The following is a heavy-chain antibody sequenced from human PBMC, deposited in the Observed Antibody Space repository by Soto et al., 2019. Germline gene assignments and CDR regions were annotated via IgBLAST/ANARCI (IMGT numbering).Heavy chain of an antibody. V-gene: IGHV3-7*05. CDR2: IKTEGSEK. CDR1: GFTFSDYW. CDR3: ASSMDRVGHDY. D-gene: IGHD3-10*01. Sequence: EVQLVEAGGGLVQPGGSLRLSCAASGFTFSDYWRSWVRQAPGKGLECVANIKTEGSEKFYMAPVKGRFTISSDNAKNSLYLQMKCLRVEATAVYFCASSMDRVGHDYWGQGSLVAVSS. J-gene: IGHJ4*02.